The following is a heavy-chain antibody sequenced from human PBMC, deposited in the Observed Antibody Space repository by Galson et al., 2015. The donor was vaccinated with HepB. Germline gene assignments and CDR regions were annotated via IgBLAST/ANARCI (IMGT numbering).Heavy chain of an antibody. CDR1: GYTFTSYA. V-gene: IGHV1-3*01. Sequence: SVKVSCKASGYTFTSYAMHWVRQAPGQRLEWMGWINAGNGNTKYSQKFQGRVTITRDTSANTAYMELSSLRSEDTAVYYCATELLWFREYGGGYWGQGTLVTVSS. J-gene: IGHJ4*02. CDR2: INAGNGNT. CDR3: ATELLWFREYGGGY. D-gene: IGHD3-10*01.